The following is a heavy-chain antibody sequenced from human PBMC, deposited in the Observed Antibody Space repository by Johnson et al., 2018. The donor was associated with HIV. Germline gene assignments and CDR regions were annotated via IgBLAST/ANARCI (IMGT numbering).Heavy chain of an antibody. CDR3: AKDRGAAAGTGAFDI. J-gene: IGHJ3*02. V-gene: IGHV3-11*01. Sequence: VQLVESGGGLVKPGGSLRLSCAASGFTFSDYYMSWIRQAPGKGLEWISFISTSGSTLHHADSVKGRFTISRDNAENSLYLQMNSLRAEDTAVYYCAKDRGAAAGTGAFDIWGQGTMVTVSS. D-gene: IGHD6-13*01. CDR2: ISTSGSTL. CDR1: GFTFSDYY.